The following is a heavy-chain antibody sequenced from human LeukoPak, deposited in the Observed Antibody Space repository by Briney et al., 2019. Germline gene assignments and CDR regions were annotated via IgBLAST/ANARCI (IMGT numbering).Heavy chain of an antibody. Sequence: PGESLRISCQASGYSFTTLYISWVRQMPGKGLEWMGRIDPSDSYTDYSPAFEGHVTISVDQSINTAFLQWSSLKASDTAMYYCARQIEAGATSPFDYWGQGTPVTVSS. CDR1: GYSFTTLY. J-gene: IGHJ4*02. CDR2: IDPSDSYT. CDR3: ARQIEAGATSPFDY. D-gene: IGHD1-26*01. V-gene: IGHV5-10-1*01.